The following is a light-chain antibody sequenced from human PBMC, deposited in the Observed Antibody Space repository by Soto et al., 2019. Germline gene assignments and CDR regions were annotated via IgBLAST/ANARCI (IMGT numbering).Light chain of an antibody. V-gene: IGLV1-40*01. CDR1: SSNIGAGYD. Sequence: QSVLTQPPSVSGAPGQRVTISCTGSSSNIGAGYDVHWYQQLPGTAPKLLIYGNSNRPSGVPDRFSGSKSGTSASLAITGLQAEDEAYYYCQSYDSSLSGKVVFGGGTKLTVL. CDR2: GNS. CDR3: QSYDSSLSGKVV. J-gene: IGLJ2*01.